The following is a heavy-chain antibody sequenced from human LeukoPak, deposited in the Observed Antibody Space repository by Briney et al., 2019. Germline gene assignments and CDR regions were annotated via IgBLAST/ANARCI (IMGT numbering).Heavy chain of an antibody. V-gene: IGHV3-21*01. CDR1: GFTFSSYS. J-gene: IGHJ4*02. D-gene: IGHD4-17*01. CDR3: AKDLDVGDYEGPFDY. CDR2: ISSSSSYI. Sequence: GGSLRLSCAASGFTFSSYSMNWVRQAPGKGLEWVSSISSSSSYIYYADSVKGRFTISRDNAKNSLYLQMNSLRAEDTAVYYCAKDLDVGDYEGPFDYWGQGTLVTVSS.